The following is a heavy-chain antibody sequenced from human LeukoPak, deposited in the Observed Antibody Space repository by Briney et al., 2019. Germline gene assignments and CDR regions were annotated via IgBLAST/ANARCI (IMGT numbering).Heavy chain of an antibody. V-gene: IGHV3-23*01. CDR2: ISGSGGST. D-gene: IGHD2-8*01. J-gene: IGHJ4*02. CDR1: GFTFSTYA. Sequence: PGGSLRLSCAASGFTFSTYAMTWVRQAPGKGLEWVSAISGSGGSTYYADSVKGRFTISRDNSRNTLYLQMNSLRVEDTAVYYCARDLGYCTNGVCHTRFDYWGQGTLVAVSS. CDR3: ARDLGYCTNGVCHTRFDY.